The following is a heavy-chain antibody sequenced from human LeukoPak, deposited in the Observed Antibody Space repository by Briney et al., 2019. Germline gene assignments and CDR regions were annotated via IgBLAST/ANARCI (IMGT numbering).Heavy chain of an antibody. J-gene: IGHJ4*02. CDR2: ISGISTYI. CDR1: GFTFSSYA. Sequence: GGSLRLSCAASGFTFSSYAMSWVRQAPGKGLEWVSSISGISTYIYYADSVKGRFTISRDNAKNSLYLQMNSLRAEDTAVYYCAREVTVAGKSRFDQWGQGTLVTVSP. CDR3: AREVTVAGKSRFDQ. V-gene: IGHV3-21*01. D-gene: IGHD6-19*01.